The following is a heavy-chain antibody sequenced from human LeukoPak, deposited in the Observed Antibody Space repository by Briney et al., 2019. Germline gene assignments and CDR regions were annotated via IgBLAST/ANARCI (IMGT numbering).Heavy chain of an antibody. CDR2: ISNSSSYI. CDR1: GFTFSSYS. J-gene: IGHJ4*02. D-gene: IGHD2-2*02. Sequence: PGGSLRLSCAASGFTFSSYSMNWVRQAPGKGLEWVSSISNSSSYIYYADSVKGRFTISRDNAKNLLYLQMNSLRAEDTAVYYCARDPGYCSSTSCYRWLVDYWGQGTLVTVSS. V-gene: IGHV3-21*01. CDR3: ARDPGYCSSTSCYRWLVDY.